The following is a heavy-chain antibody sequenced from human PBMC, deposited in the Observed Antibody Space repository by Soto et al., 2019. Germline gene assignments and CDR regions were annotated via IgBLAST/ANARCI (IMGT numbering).Heavy chain of an antibody. D-gene: IGHD3-3*01. Sequence: GGSLRLSCAASGFTFSSYGMHWVRQAPGKGLEWVAVISYDGSNKYYADSVKGRFTISRDNYKNTLYLQMNSLRAEDTAVYYCAKDWTFLVYGMDVWGQGTTVTVSS. CDR1: GFTFSSYG. CDR3: AKDWTFLVYGMDV. CDR2: ISYDGSNK. V-gene: IGHV3-30*18. J-gene: IGHJ6*02.